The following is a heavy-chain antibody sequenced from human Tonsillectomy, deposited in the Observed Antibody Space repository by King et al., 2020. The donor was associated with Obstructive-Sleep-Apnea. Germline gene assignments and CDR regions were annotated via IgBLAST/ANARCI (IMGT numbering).Heavy chain of an antibody. CDR1: GGSISGYY. CDR2: IHYSGST. J-gene: IGHJ3*01. V-gene: IGHV4-59*01. D-gene: IGHD3-10*01. CDR3: ARSSISYYGSGNKPWPGGFDV. Sequence: QLQESGPGLVKPSETLSLTCTVSGGSISGYYWSWVRQPPGRGLECIGYIHYSGSTKYDPALKSRVTMSVDTSKNQFSLRLSSVTAADAAVYYCARSSISYYGSGNKPWPGGFDVWGQGTMVTVSS.